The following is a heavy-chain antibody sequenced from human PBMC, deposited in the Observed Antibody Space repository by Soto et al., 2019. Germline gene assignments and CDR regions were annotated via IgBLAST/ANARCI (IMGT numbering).Heavy chain of an antibody. CDR1: GFTVRTYT. CDR2: IRCCSPYT. CDR3: ARDRGYDAHDYYYNAMDV. J-gene: IGHJ6*02. D-gene: IGHD3-10*01. Sequence: PGGSLRLSCISSGFTVRTYTMNWVRQAPGKGLEWVAVIRCCSPYTFYAESVKGRFTISRDNAKNSLYLQMDSLRAEDTAVYYCARDRGYDAHDYYYNAMDVWGQGTTVTVSS. V-gene: IGHV3-21*01.